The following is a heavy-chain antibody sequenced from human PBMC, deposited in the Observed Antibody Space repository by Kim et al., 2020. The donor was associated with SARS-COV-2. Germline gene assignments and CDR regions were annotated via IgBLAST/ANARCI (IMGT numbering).Heavy chain of an antibody. CDR3: ARGPSGSGSWFDP. Sequence: SETLSLTCTVSGGSISGYYWSWIRQPPGKGLEWIGYMYYSGNTNYNPSLKSRVIISVDTSKNQFSLKLSSVTAEDTAVYYCARGPSGSGSWFDPWGQGTL. CDR2: MYYSGNT. CDR1: GGSISGYY. V-gene: IGHV4-59*01. J-gene: IGHJ5*02. D-gene: IGHD3-10*01.